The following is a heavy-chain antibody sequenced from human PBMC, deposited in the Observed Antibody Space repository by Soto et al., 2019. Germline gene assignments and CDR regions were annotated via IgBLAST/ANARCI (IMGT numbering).Heavy chain of an antibody. CDR3: ARAAPRYCSGGSCYSGRDY. Sequence: SDTLSLTCAVYGGSFSGYYWSWIRQPPGKGLEWIGEINHSGSTNYNPSLKSRVTISVDTSKNQFSLKLSSVTAADTAVYYCARAAPRYCSGGSCYSGRDYWDQGTLVTVSS. V-gene: IGHV4-34*01. D-gene: IGHD2-15*01. CDR2: INHSGST. J-gene: IGHJ4*02. CDR1: GGSFSGYY.